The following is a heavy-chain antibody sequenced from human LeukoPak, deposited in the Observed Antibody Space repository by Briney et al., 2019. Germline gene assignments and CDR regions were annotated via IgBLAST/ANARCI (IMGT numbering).Heavy chain of an antibody. Sequence: SETLSLTCTVSGGSISDYYWSWIRQPPGKGLEWIAYIYYSGNTKVNPSLKSRVTVSVDTSKNPFSLKLTSVTAADTAVYYCARDKWSGGGLAQFDPWGQGTLVTVSS. D-gene: IGHD2-15*01. V-gene: IGHV4-59*01. J-gene: IGHJ5*02. CDR1: GGSISDYY. CDR2: IYYSGNT. CDR3: ARDKWSGGGLAQFDP.